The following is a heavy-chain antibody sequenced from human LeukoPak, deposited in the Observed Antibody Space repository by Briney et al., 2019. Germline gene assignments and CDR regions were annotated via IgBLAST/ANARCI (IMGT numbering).Heavy chain of an antibody. CDR1: GGSISSNNW. V-gene: IGHV4-4*02. CDR2: IYHSGST. J-gene: IGHJ4*02. Sequence: KPSETLSLTCAVSGGSISSNNWWSWVRQSPVKGLEWIGEIYHSGSTNYNPSLKSRVTISVDKSKNQFSLKLSSVTAADTAVYYCASVTYSSSWSYFDYWGQGTLVTVSS. D-gene: IGHD6-13*01. CDR3: ASVTYSSSWSYFDY.